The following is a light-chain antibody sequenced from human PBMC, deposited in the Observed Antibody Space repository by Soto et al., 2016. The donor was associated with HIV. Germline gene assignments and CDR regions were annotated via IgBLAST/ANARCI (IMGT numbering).Light chain of an antibody. CDR2: KAS. CDR3: QQYNSYSWT. Sequence: DIQMTQSPSTLSASVGDRVTITCRASQSISSWLAWYQQKPGKAPNLLIYKASNLESGVPSRFRGSGSGTEFTLTISSLQPDDFATYYCQQYNSYSWTFGQGPKVEIK. J-gene: IGKJ1*01. CDR1: QSISSW. V-gene: IGKV1-5*03.